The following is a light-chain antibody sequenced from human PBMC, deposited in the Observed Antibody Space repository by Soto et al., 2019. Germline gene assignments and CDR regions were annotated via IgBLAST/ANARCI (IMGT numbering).Light chain of an antibody. J-gene: IGKJ1*01. CDR1: QSVHTN. V-gene: IGKV3D-15*01. Sequence: EIVLTQSPATPSVSPGERVTLSCRASQSVHTNLAWYQQKPGQAPRIVIYGASTRATDMPGRFSGRGAGAEFTLTISSLQSEDFAVYYCQQYRSWPRTFGQGTKVDIK. CDR2: GAS. CDR3: QQYRSWPRT.